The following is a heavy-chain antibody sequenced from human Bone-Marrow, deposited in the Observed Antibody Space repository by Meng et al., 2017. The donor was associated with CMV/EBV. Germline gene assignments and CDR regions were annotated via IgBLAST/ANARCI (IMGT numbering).Heavy chain of an antibody. CDR3: ARDSGTCSSTSCPHSY. Sequence: SEPLSLTCTVSGGSVSSGSYYWSWIRQPPGKGLEWIGYIYYSGSTNYNPSLKSRVTISVDTSKNQFSLKLSSVTAADTAVYYCARDSGTCSSTSCPHSYWGQGTLVTVSS. CDR1: GGSVSSGSYY. CDR2: IYYSGST. D-gene: IGHD2-2*01. J-gene: IGHJ4*02. V-gene: IGHV4-61*01.